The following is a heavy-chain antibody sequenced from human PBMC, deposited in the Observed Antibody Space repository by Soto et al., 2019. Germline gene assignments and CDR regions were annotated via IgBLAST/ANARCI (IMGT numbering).Heavy chain of an antibody. CDR1: GGSFSGYQ. CDR3: ARGLILWFGELSRRGGYYYYMDV. V-gene: IGHV4-34*01. D-gene: IGHD3-10*01. J-gene: IGHJ6*03. Sequence: QVQLQQWGAGLLKPSETLSLTCAVYGGSFSGYQWSWIRQTPGKGLEWIGEINDMGNINYNPSLKSRVTILVDTAKTQISLKLSSVTAADTAVYYCARGLILWFGELSRRGGYYYYMDVWGKGTTVTVSS. CDR2: INDMGNI.